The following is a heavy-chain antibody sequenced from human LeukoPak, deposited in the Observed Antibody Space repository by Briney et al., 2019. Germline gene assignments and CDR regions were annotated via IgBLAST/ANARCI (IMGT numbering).Heavy chain of an antibody. CDR1: GFTFSDYY. Sequence: PGGSLRLSCAASGFTFSDYYMSWIRQAPGKGLEWVSYISSSGSTIYYADSVKGRFTISRDNAKNSLYLQMNSLRAEDTAVYYCARVPTNYDILTGYYTSYFDYWGQGTLVTVSS. CDR3: ARVPTNYDILTGYYTSYFDY. V-gene: IGHV3-11*01. D-gene: IGHD3-9*01. CDR2: ISSSGSTI. J-gene: IGHJ4*02.